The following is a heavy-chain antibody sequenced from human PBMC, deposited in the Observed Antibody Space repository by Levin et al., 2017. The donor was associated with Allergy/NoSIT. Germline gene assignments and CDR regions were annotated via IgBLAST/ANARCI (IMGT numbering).Heavy chain of an antibody. CDR2: INSDGSIT. Sequence: PSETLSLTCAASGFTFSSYWMHWVRQAPGKGLVWVSRINSDGSITSYADSVKGRFTISRDNAKNTLYLQMNSLRAEDTAVYYCAREEGGTMILSGGLAWWGQGTLVTVSS. D-gene: IGHD3-22*01. CDR3: AREEGGTMILSGGLAW. J-gene: IGHJ4*02. CDR1: GFTFSSYW. V-gene: IGHV3-74*01.